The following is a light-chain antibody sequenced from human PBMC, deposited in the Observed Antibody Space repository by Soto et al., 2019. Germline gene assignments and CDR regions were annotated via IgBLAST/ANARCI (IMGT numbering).Light chain of an antibody. CDR2: GAS. CDR3: QPYGNSPLT. J-gene: IGKJ4*01. V-gene: IGKV3-20*01. Sequence: EIVLTQSPGTLSLSPGERATLSCRASQSVSSSYLAWYQQKPGQAPRLLIYGASSRATGIPDRFSGSGSGTDFTLTIGRLEPEDFAVYYCQPYGNSPLTFGGGTKVEIK. CDR1: QSVSSSY.